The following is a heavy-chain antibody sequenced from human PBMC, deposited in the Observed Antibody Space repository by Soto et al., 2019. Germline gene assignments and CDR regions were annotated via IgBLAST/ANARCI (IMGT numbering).Heavy chain of an antibody. CDR2: IYPGDSDT. Sequence: GESLKISCQGSGYSFTSYWIGWVRQMPGKGLEWMGIIYPGDSDTRYSPSFQGQVTISADKSISTACLQWSSVKAADSSMYNCTRLMSSGHDVDYWGQGTLVTVSS. D-gene: IGHD6-19*01. J-gene: IGHJ4*02. CDR3: TRLMSSGHDVDY. V-gene: IGHV5-51*01. CDR1: GYSFTSYW.